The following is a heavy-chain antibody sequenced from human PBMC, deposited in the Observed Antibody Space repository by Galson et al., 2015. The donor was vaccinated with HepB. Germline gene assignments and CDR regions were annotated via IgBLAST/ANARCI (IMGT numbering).Heavy chain of an antibody. D-gene: IGHD6-13*01. Sequence: SLRLSCATSGFIFNYYSMNWVRQAPGKGLEYVSAINRNGGRTYYADSVKGRFTVSRDNSKNTVYLQMSSLRAEDTAVYYCVKDRGSSSWWGGYFDYWGQGTLVTVSS. J-gene: IGHJ4*02. CDR3: VKDRGSSSWWGGYFDY. CDR1: GFIFNYYS. CDR2: INRNGGRT. V-gene: IGHV3-64D*06.